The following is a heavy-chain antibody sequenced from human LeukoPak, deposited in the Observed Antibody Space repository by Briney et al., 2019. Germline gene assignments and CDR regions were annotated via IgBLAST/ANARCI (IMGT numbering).Heavy chain of an antibody. Sequence: GASVKVSCKASGYTFTGDYMHWVRQAPGQGLEWMGWINPNSGGTNYAQKFQGRVTMTRDTSISTAYMELSRLRSDDTAVYYCARWARGCSSTSCYTWIDYWGQGTLVTVSS. J-gene: IGHJ4*02. D-gene: IGHD2-2*02. CDR2: INPNSGGT. CDR1: GYTFTGDY. V-gene: IGHV1-2*02. CDR3: ARWARGCSSTSCYTWIDY.